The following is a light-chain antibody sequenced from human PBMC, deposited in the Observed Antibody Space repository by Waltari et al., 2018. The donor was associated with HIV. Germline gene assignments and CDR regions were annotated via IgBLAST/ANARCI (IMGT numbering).Light chain of an antibody. J-gene: IGLJ1*01. V-gene: IGLV1-47*01. Sequence: QSVLTQPPSASGTPGQTVTISCSGGSSNIGNDNVYWYQQLPGMTPKLLIYKNCVRPSGVPDRFAGSKSGTSASRAISGLRSEDEADYYCVGWDSSLSAYVFGAGTKVTVL. CDR3: VGWDSSLSAYV. CDR1: SSNIGNDN. CDR2: KNC.